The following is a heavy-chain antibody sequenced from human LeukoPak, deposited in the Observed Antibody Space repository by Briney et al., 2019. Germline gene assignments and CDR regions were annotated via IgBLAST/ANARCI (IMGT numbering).Heavy chain of an antibody. CDR3: ARLGFSNSGSYLAPSDY. CDR1: GGSISSYY. V-gene: IGHV4-59*08. J-gene: IGHJ4*02. CDR2: IYYSGGT. Sequence: ASETLSLTCTVSGGSISSYYWSWIRQPPGEGLEWIGYIYYSGGTNYNPSLKSRVTISVDTSKNQFSLKLSSVTAADTAVYYCARLGFSNSGSYLAPSDYWGQGTLVTVSS. D-gene: IGHD1-26*01.